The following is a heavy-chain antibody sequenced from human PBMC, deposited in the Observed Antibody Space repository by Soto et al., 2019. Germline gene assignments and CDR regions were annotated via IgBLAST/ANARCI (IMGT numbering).Heavy chain of an antibody. Sequence: GGSLRLSCAASGLTFSSYAMSWVRQAPGKGLEWVSAISGSGGSTYYADSVKGRFTISRDNSKNTLYLQMNSLRAEDTAVYYCASRVSLYGDYGWQIRGHYYYGMDVWGQGTTVTVSS. CDR2: ISGSGGST. D-gene: IGHD4-17*01. J-gene: IGHJ6*02. CDR3: ASRVSLYGDYGWQIRGHYYYGMDV. V-gene: IGHV3-23*01. CDR1: GLTFSSYA.